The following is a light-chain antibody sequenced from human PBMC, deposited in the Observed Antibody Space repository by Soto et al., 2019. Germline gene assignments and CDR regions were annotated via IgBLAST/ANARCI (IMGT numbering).Light chain of an antibody. CDR2: DAS. Sequence: VMTQSPGTLSVSPVQRPTLSCMASQRVSSYLAWYQQTPGQAPRLLIYDASNRATGIPARFSGSGSGTEFPLTISSLQSEDFAVYYCQHYNTWPKPFGQGTKVDIK. CDR1: QRVSSY. J-gene: IGKJ1*01. CDR3: QHYNTWPKP. V-gene: IGKV3D-15*01.